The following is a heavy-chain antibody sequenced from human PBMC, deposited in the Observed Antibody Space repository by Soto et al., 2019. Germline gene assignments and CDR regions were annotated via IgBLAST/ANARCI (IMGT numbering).Heavy chain of an antibody. V-gene: IGHV4-39*01. CDR1: GGSISSSSYY. J-gene: IGHJ4*02. CDR2: IYYSGST. Sequence: SETLSLTCTVSGGSISSSSYYWGWIRQPPGKGLEWIGSIYYSGSTYYNPSLKSRVTISVDTSKNQFSLKLSSVTAADTAVYYCARTSYSNYAFDYWGQGTLVTVSS. D-gene: IGHD4-4*01. CDR3: ARTSYSNYAFDY.